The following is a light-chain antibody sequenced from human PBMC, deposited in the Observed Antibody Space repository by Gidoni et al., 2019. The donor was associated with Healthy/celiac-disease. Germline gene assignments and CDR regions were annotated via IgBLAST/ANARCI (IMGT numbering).Light chain of an antibody. J-gene: IGLJ3*02. CDR2: EAN. CDR3: QSYDSSNWV. V-gene: IGLV6-57*02. CDR1: SGSIASNY. Sequence: NFMLTQPHSVSESPGKTVTISCTGSSGSIASNYVQWYQQRPVSAPTTVIYEANQRPSGVPDRFSGSIDSSSNSASLTISGLKTEDEADYYCQSYDSSNWVFGGGTKLTVL.